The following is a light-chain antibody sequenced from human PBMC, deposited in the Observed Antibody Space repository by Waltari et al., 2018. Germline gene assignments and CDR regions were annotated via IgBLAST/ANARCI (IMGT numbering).Light chain of an antibody. V-gene: IGKV4-1*01. CDR2: WAS. CDR3: QQYYSIPRT. J-gene: IGKJ2*02. CDR1: QSVLYNSDNKNY. Sequence: DIVMTQSPDSLAVSLGERATINCKSSQSVLYNSDNKNYLAWFQQKPGQPPKLLIYWASIQESGVPDRFSGSGSGTDFTRTISSLQAEDVAVYYCQQYYSIPRTYGQGTKLEIK.